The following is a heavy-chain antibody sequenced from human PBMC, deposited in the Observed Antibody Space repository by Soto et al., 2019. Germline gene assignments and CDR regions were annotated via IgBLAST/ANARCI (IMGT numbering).Heavy chain of an antibody. V-gene: IGHV1-3*01. Sequence: ASVKVSCKASGYTFTTYAIHWVRQAPGQRLEWMGWVNAENGNTKYSQKFQGRVTITVDTSASTAYMEMSSLRSEDTAVYYCARDIFGLLTLGVSDFWGQGTLVTVYS. CDR1: GYTFTTYA. CDR3: ARDIFGLLTLGVSDF. D-gene: IGHD3-10*02. J-gene: IGHJ4*02. CDR2: VNAENGNT.